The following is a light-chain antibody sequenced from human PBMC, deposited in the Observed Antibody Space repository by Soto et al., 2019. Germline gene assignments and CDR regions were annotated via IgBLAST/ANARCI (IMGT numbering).Light chain of an antibody. CDR3: QQTYISPNT. CDR1: QSIGTF. CDR2: AAS. V-gene: IGKV1-39*01. J-gene: IGKJ2*01. Sequence: DIQMTQSPSSLSASVGDRVSIACRASQSIGTFLHWYQQKPGKAPKLLVYAASTLQNGVPSRFSGRGSGTDFTLTLFQLQPEDFGIYYCQQTYISPNTFCQGTKLEIK.